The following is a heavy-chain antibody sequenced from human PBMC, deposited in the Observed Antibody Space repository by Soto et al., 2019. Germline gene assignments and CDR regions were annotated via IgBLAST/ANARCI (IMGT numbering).Heavy chain of an antibody. CDR2: ISGSGGST. Sequence: EVQLLESGGGLVQPGGSLRLSCAASGFTFTSYAMCWVRQAPGKGLAWVSAISGSGGSTYYADSVKGRFTISSDNAKNTLYLQMNSLRAEDTAVYYCAKEVPAYDYVWVCYPNSHFDCWGQGTLVTVSS. D-gene: IGHD3-16*02. CDR1: GFTFTSYA. CDR3: AKEVPAYDYVWVCYPNSHFDC. J-gene: IGHJ4*02. V-gene: IGHV3-23*01.